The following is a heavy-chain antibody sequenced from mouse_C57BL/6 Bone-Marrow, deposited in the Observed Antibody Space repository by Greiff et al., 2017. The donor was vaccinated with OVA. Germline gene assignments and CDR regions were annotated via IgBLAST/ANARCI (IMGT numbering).Heavy chain of an antibody. CDR1: GYTFTSSG. D-gene: IGHD1-1*01. J-gene: IGHJ3*01. CDR2: IYPRSGNT. V-gene: IGHV1-81*01. Sequence: QVQLQQSGAELARPGASVTLSCKASGYTFTSSGISWVKQRTGQGLEWIGEIYPRSGNTYYNEKFKGKATLTADKSSSTAYMELRSLTSEDSAVYFCARALLLLAWFAYWGQGTLVTVSA. CDR3: ARALLLLAWFAY.